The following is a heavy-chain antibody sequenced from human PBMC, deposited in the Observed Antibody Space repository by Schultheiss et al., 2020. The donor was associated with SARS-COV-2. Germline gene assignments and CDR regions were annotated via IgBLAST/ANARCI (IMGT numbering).Heavy chain of an antibody. V-gene: IGHV3-13*05. CDR3: ARGRGYDFWSGYYTTAWFDP. Sequence: GGSLRLSCAASGFTVSSNYMSWVRQAPGKGLEWVSAIGTAGDPYYPGSVKGRFTISRENAKNALYLQMNSLRAGDTAVYYFARGRGYDFWSGYYTTAWFDPWGHGTLVTVSS. CDR1: GFTVSSNY. CDR2: IGTAGDP. D-gene: IGHD3-3*01. J-gene: IGHJ5*02.